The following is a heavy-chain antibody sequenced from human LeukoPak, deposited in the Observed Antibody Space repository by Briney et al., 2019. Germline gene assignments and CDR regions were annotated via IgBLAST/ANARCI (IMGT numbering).Heavy chain of an antibody. V-gene: IGHV1-46*01. CDR1: GYTFTSYY. CDR3: ARGRMATPKHYFDY. J-gene: IGHJ4*02. Sequence: ASVKVSCKASGYTFTSYYMHWVRQAPGQGLEWMGIINPSGGSTSYAQKFQGRVTMTRDTSISTAYMELSRLRSDDTAVYYCARGRMATPKHYFDYWGQGTLVTVSS. CDR2: INPSGGST. D-gene: IGHD5-24*01.